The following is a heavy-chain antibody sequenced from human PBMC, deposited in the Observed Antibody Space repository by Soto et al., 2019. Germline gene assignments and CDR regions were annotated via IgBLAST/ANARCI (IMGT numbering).Heavy chain of an antibody. CDR3: ARDLSGALGGWVVAGIGDAFDI. CDR2: ISAYNGNT. CDR1: GYTFTSYG. V-gene: IGHV1-18*01. Sequence: QVQLVQSGAEVKKPGASVKVSCKASGYTFTSYGISWVRQAPGQGLEWMGWISAYNGNTNYAQKLQGRVTMTTDTSTSTAYMELRSLRSDDTAVYYCARDLSGALGGWVVAGIGDAFDIWGQGTMVTVSS. D-gene: IGHD6-19*01. J-gene: IGHJ3*02.